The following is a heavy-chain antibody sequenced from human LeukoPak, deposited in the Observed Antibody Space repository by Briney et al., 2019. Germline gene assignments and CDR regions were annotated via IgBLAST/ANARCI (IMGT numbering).Heavy chain of an antibody. CDR2: INQDGSEK. V-gene: IGHV3-7*01. J-gene: IGHJ4*02. CDR1: GFTFSGYW. D-gene: IGHD3-22*01. CDR3: ALDYDTSGYSH. Sequence: GGSLRLSCAASGFTFSGYWMGWVRQAPGKGPEWVANINQDGSEKSYVESVKGRFTISRDNAKNSLYLQMNNLRAEDTAVYYCALDYDTSGYSHWGQGALVTVSS.